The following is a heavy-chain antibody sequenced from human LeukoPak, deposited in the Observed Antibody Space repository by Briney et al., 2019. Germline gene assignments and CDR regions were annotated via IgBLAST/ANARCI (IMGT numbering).Heavy chain of an antibody. V-gene: IGHV1-24*01. CDR1: GASLSETS. CDR3: ATADKWEPLDY. J-gene: IGHJ4*02. D-gene: IGHD1-26*01. CDR2: FDPEDGES. Sequence: ASVKVSCKVSGASLSETSIHWVRQAPGQWLEWMGGFDPEDGESIFAQSFQGRFSMTEDTSTDTAYMELRSLRLQDTAVYYCATADKWEPLDYWGQGTLVTVSS.